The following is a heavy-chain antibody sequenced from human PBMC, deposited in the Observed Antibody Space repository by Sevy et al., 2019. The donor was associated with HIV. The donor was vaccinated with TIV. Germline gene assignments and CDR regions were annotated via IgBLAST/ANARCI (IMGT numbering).Heavy chain of an antibody. Sequence: GGSLRLSCAASGFTFSSHSMNWVRQTPGKGLEWISYISGTGNTIYYADSGKGRFTISRDNAKNSLYLQLKSLRDEDTAIYYCARVPPYYDSNVSDFWGQGSLVTVSS. D-gene: IGHD3-22*01. CDR2: ISGTGNTI. CDR3: ARVPPYYDSNVSDF. V-gene: IGHV3-48*02. CDR1: GFTFSSHS. J-gene: IGHJ4*02.